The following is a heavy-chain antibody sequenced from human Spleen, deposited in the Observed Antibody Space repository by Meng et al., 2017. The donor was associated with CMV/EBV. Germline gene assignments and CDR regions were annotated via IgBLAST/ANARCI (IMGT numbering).Heavy chain of an antibody. D-gene: IGHD3-22*01. Sequence: ASVKVSCKVSGYTLTELSMHWVRQAPGKGLEWMGGFDPEDGETIYAQKFQGRVTMTEDTSTDTAYMELSSLRSEDTAVYYCATDLPPTYYYDSSGLNWSFDYRGQGTLVTVSS. CDR3: ATDLPPTYYYDSSGLNWSFDY. J-gene: IGHJ4*02. CDR1: GYTLTELS. CDR2: FDPEDGET. V-gene: IGHV1-24*01.